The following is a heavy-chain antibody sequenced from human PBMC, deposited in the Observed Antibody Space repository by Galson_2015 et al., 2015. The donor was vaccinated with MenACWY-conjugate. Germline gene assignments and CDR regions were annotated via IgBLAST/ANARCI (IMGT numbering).Heavy chain of an antibody. V-gene: IGHV4-59*08. J-gene: IGHJ2*01. Sequence: SETLSLTCTVSGGSISSSYWSWIRQPPGKGLEWIGYIYYSGSTNYNPSLKSRVTISVDTSKNQFSLKLSSVTAADTAVYYCAKASDHWYFDLWGRGTLVTVSA. CDR3: AKASDHWYFDL. CDR1: GGSISSSY. CDR2: IYYSGST.